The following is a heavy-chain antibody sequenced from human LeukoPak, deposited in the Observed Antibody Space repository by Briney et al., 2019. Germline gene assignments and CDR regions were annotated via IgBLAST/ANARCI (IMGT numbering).Heavy chain of an antibody. CDR3: ARQPGYNLIVDY. CDR1: GGSISSSSYY. J-gene: IGHJ4*02. V-gene: IGHV4-39*01. Sequence: SETLSLTCTVSGGSISSSSYYWGWIRQPPGKWLEWIGSIYYSGSTYYNPSLKSRVTISVDTSKNQFSLKLSSVTAADTAVYYCARQPGYNLIVDYWGQGTLVTVSS. CDR2: IYYSGST. D-gene: IGHD5-24*01.